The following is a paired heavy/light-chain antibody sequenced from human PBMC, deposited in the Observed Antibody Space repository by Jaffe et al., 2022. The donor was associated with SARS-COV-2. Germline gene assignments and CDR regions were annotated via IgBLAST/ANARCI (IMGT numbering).Heavy chain of an antibody. D-gene: IGHD2-2*01. CDR3: ARIAYCSSTGCQPFFDY. Sequence: QVQLQESGPGLVKPSETLSLTCTVSGYSISSGYYWGWIRQPPGKGLEWIGSIYHSGSTYYNPSLKSRVTISVDTSKNQFSLTLTSVTAADTAVYYCARIAYCSSTGCQPFFDYWGQGTLVTVSS. J-gene: IGHJ4*02. CDR1: GYSISSGYY. CDR2: IYHSGST. V-gene: IGHV4-38-2*02.
Light chain of an antibody. CDR3: GTWDSSLSAKV. CDR1: SSNIGNNY. CDR2: ENN. Sequence: QSVLTQPPSVSAAPGQKVTISCSGSSSNIGNNYVSWYQQLPGTAPKLLIYENNKRPSGIPDRFSGSKSGTSATLGITGLQTGDEADYYCGTWDSSLSAKVFGGGTKVTVL. J-gene: IGLJ2*01. V-gene: IGLV1-51*02.